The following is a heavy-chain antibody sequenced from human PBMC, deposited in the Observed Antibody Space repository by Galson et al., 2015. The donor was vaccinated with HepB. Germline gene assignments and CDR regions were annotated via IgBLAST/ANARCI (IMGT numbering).Heavy chain of an antibody. CDR2: ISDRGDST. CDR3: AKDAAPGSGSRYFDD. D-gene: IGHD6-19*01. CDR1: GFTFSNYA. Sequence: SLRLSCAASGFTFSNYAITWVRQAPGQGLEWVSAISDRGDSTYHADSVRGRFTISRDNSKNTLYLQMNGLTADDTAVYFCAKDAAPGSGSRYFDDWGQGTLVTVSS. V-gene: IGHV3-23*01. J-gene: IGHJ4*02.